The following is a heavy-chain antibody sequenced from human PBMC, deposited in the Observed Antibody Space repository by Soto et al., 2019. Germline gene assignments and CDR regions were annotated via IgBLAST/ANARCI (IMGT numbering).Heavy chain of an antibody. CDR2: MNPNSGNT. Sequence: GASVKVSCKASGYTFTSYDMNWVRQATGQGLEWMGWMNPNSGNTGYAQKFQGRVTMTRNTSISTAYMELSSLRSEDTAVYYCARYTYYGSGIIVPWFDPWGQGTLVTVSS. D-gene: IGHD3-10*01. CDR3: ARYTYYGSGIIVPWFDP. CDR1: GYTFTSYD. V-gene: IGHV1-8*01. J-gene: IGHJ5*02.